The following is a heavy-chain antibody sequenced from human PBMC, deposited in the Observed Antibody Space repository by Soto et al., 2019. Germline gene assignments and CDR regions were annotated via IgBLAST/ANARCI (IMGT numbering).Heavy chain of an antibody. Sequence: GASVKVSWKASGGTFSSYTISWVRQAPGQGLEWMGRIIPILGIANYAQKFQGRVTITADKSTSTAYMELSSLRSEDTAVYYCARVAYSYGWEYYYGMDVWGQGTTVTVSS. CDR3: ARVAYSYGWEYYYGMDV. D-gene: IGHD5-18*01. V-gene: IGHV1-69*02. J-gene: IGHJ6*02. CDR2: IIPILGIA. CDR1: GGTFSSYT.